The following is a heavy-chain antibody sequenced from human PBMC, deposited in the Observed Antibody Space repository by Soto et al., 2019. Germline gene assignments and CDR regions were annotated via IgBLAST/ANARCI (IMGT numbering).Heavy chain of an antibody. CDR3: AADTSIGYCSGGSCGRYRGYYYYYGMDV. CDR1: GYTFTNYD. J-gene: IGHJ6*02. V-gene: IGHV1-58*02. CDR2: IVVGSGNT. Sequence: SVKVSCKTSGYTFTNYDIHWVRQAAGQGFEWMGWIVVGSGNTNYAQKFQERVTITRDMSTSTAYMELSSLRSEDTAVYYCAADTSIGYCSGGSCGRYRGYYYYYGMDVWGQ. D-gene: IGHD2-15*01.